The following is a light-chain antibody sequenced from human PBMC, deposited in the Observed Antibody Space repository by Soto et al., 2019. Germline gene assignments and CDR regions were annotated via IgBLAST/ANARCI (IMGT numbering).Light chain of an antibody. CDR2: EVS. CDR3: SSYAGSNTVV. V-gene: IGLV2-8*01. CDR1: SSDVGGYNY. J-gene: IGLJ2*01. Sequence: QSALTQPPSASGSPGQSVTISCTGTSSDVGGYNYVSWYQQHPGKAPKLMIYEVSERPSGVPDRFSASKSGNTASLTVSGLQAEDEADYYCSSYAGSNTVVFGGGTKLTVL.